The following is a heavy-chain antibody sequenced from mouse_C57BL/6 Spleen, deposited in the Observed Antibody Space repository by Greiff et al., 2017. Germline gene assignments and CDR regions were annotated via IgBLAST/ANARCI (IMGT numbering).Heavy chain of an antibody. Sequence: EVQLQQSGPELVKPGASVKISCKASGYSFTGYYMNWVKQSPEKSLEWIGEINPSTGGTTYNQKFKAKATLTVDKSSSTAYMQLKSLTSEDSAVYYCARDYGGRYFDVWGTGTTVTVSS. J-gene: IGHJ1*03. CDR2: INPSTGGT. CDR1: GYSFTGYY. V-gene: IGHV1-42*01. D-gene: IGHD2-4*01. CDR3: ARDYGGRYFDV.